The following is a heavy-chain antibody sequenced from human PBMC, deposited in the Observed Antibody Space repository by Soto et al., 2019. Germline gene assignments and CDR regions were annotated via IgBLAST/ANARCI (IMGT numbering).Heavy chain of an antibody. CDR1: GFTFSNAW. J-gene: IGHJ4*02. CDR2: IKSKTDGGTT. Sequence: PGGSLRLSCAASGFTFSNAWMSWVRQAPGKGLEWVGRIKSKTDGGTTDYAAPVKGRFTISRDDSKNTLYLQMNSLKTEDTAVYYCTTDVSAYIVVVPAAKLSDYWGQGTLVTVSS. CDR3: TTDVSAYIVVVPAAKLSDY. V-gene: IGHV3-15*01. D-gene: IGHD2-2*01.